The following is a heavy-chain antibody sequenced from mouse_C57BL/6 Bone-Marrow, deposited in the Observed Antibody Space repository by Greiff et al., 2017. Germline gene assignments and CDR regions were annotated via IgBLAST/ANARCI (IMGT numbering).Heavy chain of an antibody. J-gene: IGHJ3*01. D-gene: IGHD2-2*01. CDR3: ARHEETIYCGYDAGFAY. V-gene: IGHV1-62-2*01. CDR1: GYTFTEYT. Sequence: VQREESGAELVKPGASVKLSCKASGYTFTEYTIHWVKQRSGQGLEWIGWFYPGSGSIKYNEKFKDKATLTADKSSSTVYMELSRLTSEDSAVYFWARHEETIYCGYDAGFAYWGQGTLVTVSA. CDR2: FYPGSGSI.